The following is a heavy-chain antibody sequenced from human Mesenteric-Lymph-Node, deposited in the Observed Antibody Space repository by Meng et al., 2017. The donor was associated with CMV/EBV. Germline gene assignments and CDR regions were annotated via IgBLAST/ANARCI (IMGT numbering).Heavy chain of an antibody. J-gene: IGHJ5*02. CDR2: IYSDADT. CDR3: AKDPHEFWSGKNWFDP. CDR1: GFTVSRHY. Sequence: GESLKISCAASGFTVSRHYVSWVRQAPGKGLEWVSIIYSDADTYYADSVKGRFTVSRDNAKNTLYLQMNSLRAEDTAVYYCAKDPHEFWSGKNWFDPWGQGTLVTVSS. D-gene: IGHD3-3*01. V-gene: IGHV3-66*02.